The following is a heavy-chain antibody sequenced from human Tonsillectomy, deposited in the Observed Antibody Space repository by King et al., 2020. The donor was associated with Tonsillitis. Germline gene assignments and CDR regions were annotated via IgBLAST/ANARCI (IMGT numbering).Heavy chain of an antibody. CDR1: GYSFPNYW. CDR3: ARLTGSGRPQTVTLTLAFEY. Sequence: VQLVESGAEVKKPGESLKISCKGSGYSFPNYWIGWVRQMPGQGLEWMGLIYPGDSDIRYSPSFQGQVTISADKSITTAYLQWSSLKPSDTAMYYCARLTGSGRPQTVTLTLAFEYWGLGTLVTVSS. CDR2: IYPGDSDI. V-gene: IGHV5-51*03. J-gene: IGHJ4*02. D-gene: IGHD4-17*01.